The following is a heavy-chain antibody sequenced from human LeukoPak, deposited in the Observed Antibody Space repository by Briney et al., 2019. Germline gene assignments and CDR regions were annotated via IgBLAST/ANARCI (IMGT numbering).Heavy chain of an antibody. CDR1: GDTFRSYA. V-gene: IGHV1-69*13. J-gene: IGHJ4*02. CDR3: ASGTGYCSSTSCYSQFDY. CDR2: IIPIFSTP. Sequence: GASVKVSCKASGDTFRSYAISWVRQAPGQGLEWMGGIIPIFSTPNYAQKFRGRVTITADESTSTAYMELSSLRSEDSAVYYCASGTGYCSSTSCYSQFDYWGQGTLVTVSS. D-gene: IGHD2-2*01.